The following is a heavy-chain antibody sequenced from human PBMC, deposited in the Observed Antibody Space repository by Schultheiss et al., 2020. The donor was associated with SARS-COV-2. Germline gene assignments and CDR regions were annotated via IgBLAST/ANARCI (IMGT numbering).Heavy chain of an antibody. CDR1: GYSFTSYW. J-gene: IGHJ4*02. D-gene: IGHD6-6*01. Sequence: KVSCKGSGYSFTSYWISWVRQMPGKGLEWMGRIDPSDSYTNYSPSFQGHVTISADKSISTAYLQWSSLKASDTAMYYCARLGIAARQSFGRAYYWGQGTLVTVSS. CDR2: IDPSDSYT. V-gene: IGHV5-10-1*01. CDR3: ARLGIAARQSFGRAYY.